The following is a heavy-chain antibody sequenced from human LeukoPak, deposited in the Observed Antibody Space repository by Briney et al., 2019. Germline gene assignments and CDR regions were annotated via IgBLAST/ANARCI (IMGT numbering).Heavy chain of an antibody. Sequence: SETLSLTCSVSGGSISNYYWSWIPHSAGKGLEWIGRFYPSGNTMYNPSLTSRVTMSVDTSQNQFSLNLNSVTAADTAVYYCVRAGTYGVRAVISPDVWGQGTTVTVSS. CDR2: FYPSGNT. D-gene: IGHD3-10*01. CDR3: VRAGTYGVRAVISPDV. J-gene: IGHJ6*02. CDR1: GGSISNYY. V-gene: IGHV4-4*07.